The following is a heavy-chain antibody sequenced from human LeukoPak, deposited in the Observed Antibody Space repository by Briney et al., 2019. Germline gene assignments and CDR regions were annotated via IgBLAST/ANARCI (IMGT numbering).Heavy chain of an antibody. CDR2: INPSGGGT. J-gene: IGHJ4*02. V-gene: IGHV1-46*01. D-gene: IGHD2-21*02. Sequence: ASVKVSCKASGYTFTTHYIFWVRQAPGQGLEWMGMINPSGGGTSYPQRFQGRVTMTGDTSTSTVYMELDSLRSEDSAVYYCARRSPAYCGGDCYLDHWGQGTLVTVSS. CDR1: GYTFTTHY. CDR3: ARRSPAYCGGDCYLDH.